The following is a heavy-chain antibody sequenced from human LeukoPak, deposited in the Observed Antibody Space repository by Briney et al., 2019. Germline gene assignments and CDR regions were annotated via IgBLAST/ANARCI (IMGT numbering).Heavy chain of an antibody. CDR3: ARGRHGYSGVYYYYYYMDV. V-gene: IGHV4-30-4*01. CDR2: IYYSGST. Sequence: ASETLSLTCTVSGGSISSGDYYWSWIRQPPGKGLEWIGYIYYSGSTYYNPSLKSRVTISVDTSKNQFSLKLSSVTAADTAVYYCARGRHGYSGVYYYYYYMDVWGKGTTVTVSS. D-gene: IGHD5-12*01. J-gene: IGHJ6*03. CDR1: GGSISSGDYY.